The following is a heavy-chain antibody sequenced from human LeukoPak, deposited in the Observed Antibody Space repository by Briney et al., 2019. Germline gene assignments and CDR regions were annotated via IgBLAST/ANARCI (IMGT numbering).Heavy chain of an antibody. V-gene: IGHV3-7*05. CDR2: IKEDGSEK. CDR3: ARHFVDSGSSNFDY. D-gene: IGHD1-26*01. J-gene: IGHJ4*02. Sequence: GGSLRLSCAASGFTFSNYWMSWVRQAPGKGLEWVANIKEDGSEKYYVDSVKGRFTISRDNAKNSLYLQLNSLRAEDTAVYYCARHFVDSGSSNFDYWGQGTLVTVSS. CDR1: GFTFSNYW.